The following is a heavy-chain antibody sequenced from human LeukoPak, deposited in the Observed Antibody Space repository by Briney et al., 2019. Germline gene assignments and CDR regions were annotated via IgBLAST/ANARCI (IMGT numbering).Heavy chain of an antibody. D-gene: IGHD3-10*01. J-gene: IGHJ4*02. Sequence: PPETLSLTCTVPRGSISIYYWSWIRQPAGKGLEWIGRIYTSGSAKYKLSLKSRVTMSVDTSKNQFSLTLSSVTAADAAVYYCARWTTMVRGFDYWGQGTLVTVSS. CDR1: RGSISIYY. CDR2: IYTSGSA. V-gene: IGHV4-4*07. CDR3: ARWTTMVRGFDY.